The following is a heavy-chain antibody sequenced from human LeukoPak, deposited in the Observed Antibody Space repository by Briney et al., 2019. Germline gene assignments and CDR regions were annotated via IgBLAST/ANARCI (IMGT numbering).Heavy chain of an antibody. CDR3: ARSGSGYDYEGYFDY. CDR1: GGSISSSSYY. CDR2: IYYSGST. Sequence: KPSETLSLTCTVSGGSISSSSYYWGWIRQPPGKGLEWFGSIYYSGSTYYNPSLKRRVTITVDTSKNQLSLKLSSVTAADPAVYYCARSGSGYDYEGYFDYWGQGTLVTVSS. V-gene: IGHV4-39*01. J-gene: IGHJ4*02. D-gene: IGHD5-12*01.